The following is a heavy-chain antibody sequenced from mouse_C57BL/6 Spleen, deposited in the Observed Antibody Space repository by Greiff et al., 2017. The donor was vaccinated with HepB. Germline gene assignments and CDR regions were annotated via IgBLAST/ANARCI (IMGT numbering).Heavy chain of an antibody. CDR1: GYSITSGYY. CDR3: ARDDGYPYYYAMDY. J-gene: IGHJ4*01. D-gene: IGHD2-3*01. CDR2: ISYDGSN. V-gene: IGHV3-6*01. Sequence: EVKLMESGPGLVKPSQSLSLTCSVTGYSITSGYYWNWIRQFPGNKLEWMGYISYDGSNNYNPSLKNRISITRDTSKNQFFLKLNSVTTEDTATYYCARDDGYPYYYAMDYWGQGTSVTVSS.